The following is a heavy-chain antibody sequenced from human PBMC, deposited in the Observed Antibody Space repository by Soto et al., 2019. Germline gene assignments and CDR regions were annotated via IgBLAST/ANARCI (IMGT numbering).Heavy chain of an antibody. CDR1: GYTFTNHG. D-gene: IGHD3-10*02. J-gene: IGHJ3*02. Sequence: ASVKVSCKASGYTFTNHGISWVRQAPGQGLEWMGWISAYNGNTNHTQKFQGRLTMTTDTSAGTAYMELRSLRSDDTAVYYCARDRLFGELGFRDDGFDIWGQGTMVTVSS. CDR3: ARDRLFGELGFRDDGFDI. CDR2: ISAYNGNT. V-gene: IGHV1-18*01.